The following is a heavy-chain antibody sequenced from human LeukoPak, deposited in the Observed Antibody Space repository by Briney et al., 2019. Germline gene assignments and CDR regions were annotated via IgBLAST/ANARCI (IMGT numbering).Heavy chain of an antibody. CDR2: ISGSDGST. V-gene: IGHV3-23*01. CDR3: AKDSAKKYDDY. Sequence: GGSLRLSCAASGFTFSSSAMSWVRLAPGKGLEWVSGISGSDGSTYYADSVKGRFTISRDKSKNTLFLQMNSLRAEDTVVYYCAKDSAKKYDDYWGQGTLVTVSS. CDR1: GFTFSSSA. D-gene: IGHD2/OR15-2a*01. J-gene: IGHJ4*02.